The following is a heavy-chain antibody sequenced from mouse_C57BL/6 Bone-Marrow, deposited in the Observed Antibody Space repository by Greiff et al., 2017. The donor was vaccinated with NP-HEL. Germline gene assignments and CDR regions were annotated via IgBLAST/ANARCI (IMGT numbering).Heavy chain of an antibody. CDR1: GYTFTSYG. D-gene: IGHD1-1*01. CDR2: IYPRGGNT. V-gene: IGHV1-81*01. CDR3: ARRYYGSSYVRTYWYFDV. Sequence: QVQLKESGAELARPGASVKLSCKASGYTFTSYGISWVKQRPGQGLEWIGEIYPRGGNTYYNEKFKGKATLTADKSSSTAYMELRSLTSEDSAVYFCARRYYGSSYVRTYWYFDVWGTGTTVTVSS. J-gene: IGHJ1*03.